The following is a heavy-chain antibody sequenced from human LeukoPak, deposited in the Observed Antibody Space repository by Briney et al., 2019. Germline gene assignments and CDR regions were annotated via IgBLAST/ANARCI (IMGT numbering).Heavy chain of an antibody. CDR1: GFTFSSYG. V-gene: IGHV3-23*01. D-gene: IGHD3-10*01. CDR3: AKAAYYYGSGSSH. Sequence: GGSLRLSCAASGFTFSSYGMSWVRQAPGKGLEWVSAISSSGGSTYYADSVKGRFTISRDNSKNTLYLQMNSLRAEDTAVYYCAKAAYYYGSGSSHWGQGTLVTVSS. J-gene: IGHJ4*02. CDR2: ISSSGGST.